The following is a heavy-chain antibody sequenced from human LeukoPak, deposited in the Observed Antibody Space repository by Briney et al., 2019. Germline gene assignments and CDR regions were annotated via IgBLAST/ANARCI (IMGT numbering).Heavy chain of an antibody. J-gene: IGHJ4*02. CDR2: IKYDGSED. CDR3: GRDQTPFY. Sequence: GGSLKLSCAASGFTFSSYWMTWVRQAPGKGLEWVATIKYDGSEDYYVDSVKGRFTISRDNAKSSMWLQMSSLRAEDTAVYYCGRDQTPFYWGQGSLVTVSS. CDR1: GFTFSSYW. V-gene: IGHV3-7*01. D-gene: IGHD2-15*01.